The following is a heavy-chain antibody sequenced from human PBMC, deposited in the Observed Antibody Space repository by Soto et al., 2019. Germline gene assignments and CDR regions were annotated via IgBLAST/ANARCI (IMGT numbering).Heavy chain of an antibody. J-gene: IGHJ4*02. D-gene: IGHD3-10*01. V-gene: IGHV4-34*01. CDR2: INHSGST. CDR3: ARGSNLVRGVTTSGHSPDFDY. Sequence: PSETLSLTCAVYGGSFSGYYWSWIRQPPGKGLEWIGEINHSGSTNYNPSLKSRVTISVDTSKNQFSLKLSSVTAADTAVYYCARGSNLVRGVTTSGHSPDFDYWGQGTLVTVSP. CDR1: GGSFSGYY.